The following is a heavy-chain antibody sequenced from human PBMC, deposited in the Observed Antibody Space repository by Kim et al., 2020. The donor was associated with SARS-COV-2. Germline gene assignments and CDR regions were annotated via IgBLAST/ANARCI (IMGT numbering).Heavy chain of an antibody. Sequence: DGKEKFYVDSVRGRFTISRDKAKDSLYLQMNSLRAEDTAVYYCTTGGVDIWGQGTLVTVSS. CDR3: TTGGVDI. J-gene: IGHJ5*02. D-gene: IGHD3-10*01. V-gene: IGHV3-7*01. CDR2: DGKEK.